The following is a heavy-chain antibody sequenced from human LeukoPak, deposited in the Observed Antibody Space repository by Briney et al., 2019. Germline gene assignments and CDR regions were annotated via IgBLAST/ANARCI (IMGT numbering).Heavy chain of an antibody. CDR2: ISAYNGNT. D-gene: IGHD2-2*01. J-gene: IGHJ6*03. CDR3: ARIQVVPAAHYMDV. V-gene: IGHV1-18*01. Sequence: ASVKVSCKASGYTFTSYGISWVRQAPGQGLEWMGWISAYNGNTNYAQKLQGRVTMTTDTSTSTAYMELRSLKSDDTAVYYCARIQVVPAAHYMDVWGKGTTVTVSS. CDR1: GYTFTSYG.